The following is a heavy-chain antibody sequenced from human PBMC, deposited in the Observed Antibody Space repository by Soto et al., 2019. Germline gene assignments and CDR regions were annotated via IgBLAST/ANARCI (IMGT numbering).Heavy chain of an antibody. J-gene: IGHJ6*02. Sequence: GGSLRLSCAASGFTFSSYAMSWVRQAPGKGLEWVSAISGSGGSTYYADSVKGRFTISRDNSKNTLYLQMNSLRAEDTAVYYCAKGGSDSSGWYHYYYGMEVWGQGTTVTVSS. CDR3: AKGGSDSSGWYHYYYGMEV. CDR1: GFTFSSYA. CDR2: ISGSGGST. V-gene: IGHV3-23*01. D-gene: IGHD6-19*01.